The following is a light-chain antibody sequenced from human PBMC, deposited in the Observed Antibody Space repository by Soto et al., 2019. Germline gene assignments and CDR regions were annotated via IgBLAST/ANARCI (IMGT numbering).Light chain of an antibody. J-gene: IGKJ1*01. CDR1: QGIRND. CDR3: LQDYNYPRT. CDR2: AAS. Sequence: AIQMTQSPSSLSAFLGDIVTITCRASQGIRNDLGWYQQKPGKAPKLLIYAASSLQSGVPSRFSGSGSDTDFTLTISSLQPEDFATYYCLQDYNYPRTFGQGTKVDI. V-gene: IGKV1-6*01.